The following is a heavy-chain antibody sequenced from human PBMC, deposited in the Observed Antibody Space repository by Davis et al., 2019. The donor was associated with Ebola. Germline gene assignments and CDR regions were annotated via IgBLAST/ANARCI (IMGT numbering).Heavy chain of an antibody. D-gene: IGHD2-8*02. V-gene: IGHV5-51*01. J-gene: IGHJ3*02. CDR2: IYTGDSDT. Sequence: GESLKISCKDSGNSFSSHWIGWVRQMPGKGLEWMGIIYTGDSDTRYSPSFRGQVTISADKSIKTAFLQWSSLKASDTVLYYCASLRRTITGMDDGFDMWGQGTMVTVSS. CDR3: ASLRRTITGMDDGFDM. CDR1: GNSFSSHW.